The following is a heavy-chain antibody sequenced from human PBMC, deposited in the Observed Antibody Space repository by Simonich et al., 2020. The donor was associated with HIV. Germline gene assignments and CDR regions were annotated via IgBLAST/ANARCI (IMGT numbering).Heavy chain of an antibody. V-gene: IGHV1-3*01. CDR2: INVGNGKT. CDR1: GYTFINYA. Sequence: QVQLVQSGAEVKKPGASVKVSCKASGYTFINYAMHWVRQAPGQRLEWMGWINVGNGKTKYSQKFQGRVTMTRDTSINTAYMELSRLRYDDTALYYCARVYYDSSGYYHVRYFDLWGRGTLVTVSS. J-gene: IGHJ2*01. D-gene: IGHD3-22*01. CDR3: ARVYYDSSGYYHVRYFDL.